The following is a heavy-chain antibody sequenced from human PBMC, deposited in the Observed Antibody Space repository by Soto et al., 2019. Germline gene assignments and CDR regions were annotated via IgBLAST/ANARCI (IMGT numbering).Heavy chain of an antibody. J-gene: IGHJ6*02. CDR1: GGSISSGGYY. CDR3: VRVFYFDSGSSDLGSFGLDV. Sequence: PSETLSLTCTVSGGSISSGGYYWSWIRQHPGKGLEWIGHIYYTGTTRYNPSLKSRVTISLDTSKNQFSLKLSSVTAADTAVYYCVRVFYFDSGSSDLGSFGLDVWGQGATVTVSS. V-gene: IGHV4-30-4*08. CDR2: IYYTGTT. D-gene: IGHD3-10*01.